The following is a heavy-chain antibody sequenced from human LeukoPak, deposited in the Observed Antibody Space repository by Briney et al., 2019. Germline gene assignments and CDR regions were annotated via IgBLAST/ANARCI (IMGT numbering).Heavy chain of an antibody. J-gene: IGHJ3*02. D-gene: IGHD4-17*01. Sequence: GGSLRLSCAASGFTFSSYSMNWVRQAPGKGLEWVSGINWNAGSTGYADSVKGRFTISRDNAKNSLYLQMNSLRAEDTALYHCARGTTYGFDAFDIWGQGTVVTVSS. CDR3: ARGTTYGFDAFDI. CDR2: INWNAGST. CDR1: GFTFSSYS. V-gene: IGHV3-20*01.